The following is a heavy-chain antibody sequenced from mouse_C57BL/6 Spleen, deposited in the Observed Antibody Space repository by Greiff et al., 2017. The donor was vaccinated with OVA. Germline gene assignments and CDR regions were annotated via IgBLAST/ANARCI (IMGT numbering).Heavy chain of an antibody. J-gene: IGHJ4*01. CDR3: ARRGPYDNDGYAMDY. D-gene: IGHD2-4*01. V-gene: IGHV1-59*01. Sequence: QVQLQQPGAELVRPGTSVKLSCKASGYTFTSYWMHWVKPRPGQGLEWIGVIDPSDSYTNDNQKFKGKATLTVDTSASTANKQLSSLTSEDSAVYYGARRGPYDNDGYAMDYWGQGTSVTVSS. CDR2: IDPSDSYT. CDR1: GYTFTSYW.